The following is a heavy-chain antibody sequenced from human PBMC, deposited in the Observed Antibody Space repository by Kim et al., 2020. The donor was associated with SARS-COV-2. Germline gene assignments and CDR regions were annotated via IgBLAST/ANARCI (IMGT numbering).Heavy chain of an antibody. V-gene: IGHV4-34*01. J-gene: IGHJ4*02. CDR1: GGSFSGYY. Sequence: SETLSLTCAVYGGSFSGYYWSWIRQPPGKGLEWIGEINHSGSTNYNPSLKSRVTISVDTSKNQFSLKLSSVTAADTAVYYCARDYYGSGSYGYGGQGTLV. CDR2: INHSGST. CDR3: ARDYYGSGSYGY. D-gene: IGHD3-10*01.